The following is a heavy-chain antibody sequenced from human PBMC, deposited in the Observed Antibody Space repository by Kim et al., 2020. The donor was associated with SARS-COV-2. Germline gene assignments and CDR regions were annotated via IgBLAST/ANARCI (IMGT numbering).Heavy chain of an antibody. CDR1: GFTFSSYG. Sequence: GGSLRLSCAASGFTFSSYGMHWVRQAPGKGLEWVAVIWYDGSNKYYADSVKGRFTISRDNSKNTLYLQMNSLRAEDTAVYYCARDLDVDTDRMDVWGQGTTGTVSS. D-gene: IGHD5-18*01. J-gene: IGHJ6*02. CDR2: IWYDGSNK. V-gene: IGHV3-33*08. CDR3: ARDLDVDTDRMDV.